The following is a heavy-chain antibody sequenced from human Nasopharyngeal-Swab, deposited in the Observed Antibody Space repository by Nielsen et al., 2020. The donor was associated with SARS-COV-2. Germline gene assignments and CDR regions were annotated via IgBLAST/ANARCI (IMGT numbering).Heavy chain of an antibody. Sequence: GGSLRLSCAASGFTFSTSSLNWVRRAPGKGLEWVSAITGSGANTYYADPVRGRFTISRDNSRNTLYLQMNSLRAEDTAVYYCAKGRPTGTPFYHYMGVWGKGTTVTVSS. CDR2: ITGSGANT. CDR3: AKGRPTGTPFYHYMGV. D-gene: IGHD1-1*01. J-gene: IGHJ6*03. CDR1: GFTFSTSS. V-gene: IGHV3-23*01.